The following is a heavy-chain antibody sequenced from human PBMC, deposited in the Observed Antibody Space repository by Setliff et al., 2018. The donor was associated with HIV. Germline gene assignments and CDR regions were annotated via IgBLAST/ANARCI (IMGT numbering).Heavy chain of an antibody. Sequence: AGGSLRLSCAASGFTFDDYGMSWVRQAPGKGLEWVSGINWNGGSTGYADSVRGRFTISRDNAKNSLYLQMNSLRAEDTAVYYCARDSSIVVVVAATPDLGFDPWGQGTLVTVSS. D-gene: IGHD2-15*01. CDR1: GFTFDDYG. V-gene: IGHV3-20*04. CDR2: INWNGGST. J-gene: IGHJ5*02. CDR3: ARDSSIVVVVAATPDLGFDP.